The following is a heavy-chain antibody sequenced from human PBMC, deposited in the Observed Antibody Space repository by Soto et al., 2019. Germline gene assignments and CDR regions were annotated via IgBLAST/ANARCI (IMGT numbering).Heavy chain of an antibody. Sequence: QVQLQQWGAGLLKPSETLSLNCAVTGGSLSGYYWSWIRQPPGKGLEWIGEVKDGGHTNYSPSLRGRVTISSDASNNQFSLRLNSVTAADTGVYYCARGQEGGVAPHWDQGSLVTVSS. V-gene: IGHV4-34*01. D-gene: IGHD5-12*01. CDR1: GGSLSGYY. CDR2: VKDGGHT. CDR3: ARGQEGGVAPH. J-gene: IGHJ4*02.